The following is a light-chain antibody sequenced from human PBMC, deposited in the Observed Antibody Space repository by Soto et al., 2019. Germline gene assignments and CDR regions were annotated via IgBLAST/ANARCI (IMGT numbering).Light chain of an antibody. CDR1: SSDVGGHNY. CDR2: EVN. Sequence: QSVLTQPASVSGSPGQSITISCTGTSSDVGGHNYVSWYQQHPGKAPKIMIYEVNNRPSGVSNRFSGSKSGNTASLTISGLQAEDEADYYCSSFTISSTYVFGTGTKLTVL. V-gene: IGLV2-14*01. J-gene: IGLJ1*01. CDR3: SSFTISSTYV.